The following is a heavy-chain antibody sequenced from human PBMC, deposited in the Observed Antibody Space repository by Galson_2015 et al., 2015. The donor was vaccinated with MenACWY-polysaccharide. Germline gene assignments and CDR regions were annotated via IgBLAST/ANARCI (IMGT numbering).Heavy chain of an antibody. V-gene: IGHV3-23*01. D-gene: IGHD3-10*01. CDR2: LSPTTGNT. Sequence: SLRLGCAGSGLTFSSYGMGWVRQAPGKGLEWVSGLSPTTGNTYYADSVRGRFTISRDNSKNTLYLQMDSLRAEDTALYYCAKGAAHYGSGNYYDYWGQGTQVTVSS. J-gene: IGHJ4*02. CDR3: AKGAAHYGSGNYYDY. CDR1: GLTFSSYG.